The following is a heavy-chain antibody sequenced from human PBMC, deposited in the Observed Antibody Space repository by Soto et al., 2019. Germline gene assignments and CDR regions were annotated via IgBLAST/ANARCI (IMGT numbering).Heavy chain of an antibody. Sequence: QLQLQESGSGLVKPSQTLSLTCAVSGGSISSGGYSWSWIRQPPGKGLEWIGYIYHSGSTYYNPSPKRRVTTSVDRSKNQFSLKLSSVTAADTAVYYCAGGIAARPLGYWGQGTLVTVSS. CDR1: GGSISSGGYS. CDR3: AGGIAARPLGY. D-gene: IGHD6-6*01. V-gene: IGHV4-30-2*01. J-gene: IGHJ4*02. CDR2: IYHSGST.